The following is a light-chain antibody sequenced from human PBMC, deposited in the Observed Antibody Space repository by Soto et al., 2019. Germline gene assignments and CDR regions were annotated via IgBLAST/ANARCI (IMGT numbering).Light chain of an antibody. CDR2: DVS. Sequence: QSVLTQPASVSGSPGQSITISCIGTSTDIGRYNYVSWYQQHPGKAPKLMIYDVSNRPSGVSNRFSGSKSGNTASLTISGLQAEDEADYYCSSYTSSSTYVFGTGTKLTVL. CDR1: STDIGRYNY. V-gene: IGLV2-14*03. J-gene: IGLJ1*01. CDR3: SSYTSSSTYV.